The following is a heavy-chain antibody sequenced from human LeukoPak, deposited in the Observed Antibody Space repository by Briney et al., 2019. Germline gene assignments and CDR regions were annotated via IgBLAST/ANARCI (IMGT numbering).Heavy chain of an antibody. J-gene: IGHJ4*02. Sequence: GGSLRLSCAASGFTFSSFAMSWVRQAPGKGLEWVSAISGSGGSTYYADSVKGRLTISRDNSKNTLYLQMTSLRAEDTPVYSLAKDQPSGSYFDWGQGTLVTVSS. D-gene: IGHD1-26*01. CDR2: ISGSGGST. CDR1: GFTFSSFA. CDR3: AKDQPSGSYFD. V-gene: IGHV3-23*01.